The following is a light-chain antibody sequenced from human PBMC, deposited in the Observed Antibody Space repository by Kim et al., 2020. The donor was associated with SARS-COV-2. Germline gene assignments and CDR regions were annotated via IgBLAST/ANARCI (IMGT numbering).Light chain of an antibody. CDR1: QNVDIY. V-gene: IGKV3-11*01. CDR3: QQRRNWPPLT. CDR2: DAS. Sequence: EVILTQSPATLSLSPGERATLSCRASQNVDIYLAWYQQKPGQAPRLLIYDASNRATGIPARFSGSGSGTEFTLTISSLEPEDFAVYYCQQRRNWPPLTFGGGTKVEI. J-gene: IGKJ4*01.